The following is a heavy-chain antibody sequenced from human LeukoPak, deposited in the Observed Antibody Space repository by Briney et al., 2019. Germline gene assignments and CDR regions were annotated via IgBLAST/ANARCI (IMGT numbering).Heavy chain of an antibody. CDR3: ARPLKGDYFDY. Sequence: GASVKVSCKASGYTFTSHGISWVRQAPGQGLEWMGWISAYNGNKNYAEKLKGRVTITTDTSTSTAYMELRSLRSDDTAVYYCARPLKGDYFDYWGQGTLVTVSS. CDR1: GYTFTSHG. V-gene: IGHV1-18*01. J-gene: IGHJ4*02. CDR2: ISAYNGNK.